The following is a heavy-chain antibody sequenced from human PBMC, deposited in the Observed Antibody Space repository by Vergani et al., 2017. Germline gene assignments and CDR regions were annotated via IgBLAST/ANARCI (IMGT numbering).Heavy chain of an antibody. J-gene: IGHJ5*01. CDR1: GFTFSSHG. CDR2: IWYDGSNK. V-gene: IGHV3-33*01. D-gene: IGHD1-1*01. CDR3: ARWVNEKRLDS. Sequence: QVQLVESEGGVVQPGRSLTLSCVASGFTFSSHGMHWVRQAPGKGLELVAVIWYDGSNKYYGDSVKGRFTISRDNSKNTLYLQMISLRVEDTAVYYCARWVNEKRLDSWGQGTLVTVSS.